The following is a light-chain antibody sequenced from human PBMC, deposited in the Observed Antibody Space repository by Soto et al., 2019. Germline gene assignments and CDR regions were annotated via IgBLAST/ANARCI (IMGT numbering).Light chain of an antibody. CDR1: SSDVGAYNY. CDR3: SSYGSSRVV. CDR2: DVS. V-gene: IGLV2-14*01. Sequence: QPVLTQPASVSGSPGQSITISCTGTSSDVGAYNYVSWYQQNPGKAPKLMIYDVSKRPSGVSDRFSGSKSGNTASLTISGLQAEDEADYYCSSYGSSRVVFGGGTKLTVL. J-gene: IGLJ2*01.